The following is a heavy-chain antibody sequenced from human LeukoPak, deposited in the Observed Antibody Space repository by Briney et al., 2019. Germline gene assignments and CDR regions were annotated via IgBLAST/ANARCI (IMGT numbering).Heavy chain of an antibody. CDR1: GFTFSSYW. CDR2: ISYDGSNK. V-gene: IGHV3-30-3*01. J-gene: IGHJ4*02. CDR3: ARDRATTVTSYYFDY. D-gene: IGHD4-17*01. Sequence: GGSLRLSCAASGFTFSSYWMSWVRQAPGKGLEWVAVISYDGSNKYYADSVKGRFTISRDNSKNTLYLQMNSLRAEDTAVYYCARDRATTVTSYYFDYWGQGTLVTVSS.